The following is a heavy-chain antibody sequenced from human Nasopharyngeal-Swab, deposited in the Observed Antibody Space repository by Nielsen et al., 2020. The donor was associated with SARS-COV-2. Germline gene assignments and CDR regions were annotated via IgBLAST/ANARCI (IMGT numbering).Heavy chain of an antibody. CDR3: AWLGVVSYYYMDV. V-gene: IGHV3-11*04. Sequence: GGSLRLSCAASGFTFSDYYMSWIRQAPGKGLEWVSYISSSGSTIYYADSVEGRFTISRDNAKNSLYLQMNSLRAEDTAVYYCAWLGVVSYYYMDVWGKGTTVTVSS. D-gene: IGHD3-10*01. J-gene: IGHJ6*03. CDR1: GFTFSDYY. CDR2: ISSSGSTI.